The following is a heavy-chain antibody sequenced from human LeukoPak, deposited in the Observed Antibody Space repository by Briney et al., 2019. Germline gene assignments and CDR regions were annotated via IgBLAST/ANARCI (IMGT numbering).Heavy chain of an antibody. CDR1: GGSISSSSSY. D-gene: IGHD1-26*01. CDR3: ARYPRVGGQNWVAYDH. CDR2: IFYSGNT. Sequence: PSETLSLTCSVSGGSISSSSSYWGWIRQPPGKGLERIGNIFYSGNTYYNPSLKSRVTISVDTSKSQCSLKLDSVTAADTAVYYCARYPRVGGQNWVAYDHWGQGALVTV. J-gene: IGHJ4*02. V-gene: IGHV4-39*07.